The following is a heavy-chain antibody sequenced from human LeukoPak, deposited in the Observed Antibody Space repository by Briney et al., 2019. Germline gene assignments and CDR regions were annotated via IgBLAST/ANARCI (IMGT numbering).Heavy chain of an antibody. Sequence: GGSLRLSCAASGFTFSSYGMHWVRQAPGKGLEWVAVISYDGSNKYYADSVKGRFTISRDNAKNSLYLQMNSLRAEDTAVYYCARDSGPRYYGVLAVWGQGTLVTVSS. V-gene: IGHV3-30*03. CDR3: ARDSGPRYYGVLAV. CDR1: GFTFSSYG. D-gene: IGHD4-17*01. CDR2: ISYDGSNK. J-gene: IGHJ4*02.